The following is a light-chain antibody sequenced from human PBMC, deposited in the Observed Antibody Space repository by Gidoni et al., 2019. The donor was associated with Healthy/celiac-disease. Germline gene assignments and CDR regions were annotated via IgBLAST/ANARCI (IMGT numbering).Light chain of an antibody. CDR1: QSISSW. Sequence: DIQMTQSPSTLSASVGDRVTITCRASQSISSWLAWYQQKPGKAPKLLIYKASSLESGVPSRFSGSGSGTECTLTSSSLQPYDFATYYCQQYNSYPYTCGQGTKLEIK. J-gene: IGKJ2*01. V-gene: IGKV1-5*03. CDR2: KAS. CDR3: QQYNSYPYT.